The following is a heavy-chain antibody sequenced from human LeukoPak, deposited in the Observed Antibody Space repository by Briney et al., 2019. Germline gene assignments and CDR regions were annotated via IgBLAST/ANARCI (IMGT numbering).Heavy chain of an antibody. CDR1: GYTFTGYY. D-gene: IGHD2-15*01. CDR3: ARGEYGGNFDF. J-gene: IGHJ4*02. Sequence: ASVKVSCKASGYTFTGYYMHWVRQAPGQGLEWMGRINPNSGGTDHAQKFQGRVTMTRGTSISTAYMELSRLRFDDTALYYCARGEYGGNFDFWGQGTLVTVSS. V-gene: IGHV1-2*06. CDR2: INPNSGGT.